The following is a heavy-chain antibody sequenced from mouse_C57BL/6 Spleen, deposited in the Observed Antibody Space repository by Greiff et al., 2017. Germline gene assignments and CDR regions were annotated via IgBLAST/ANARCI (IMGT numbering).Heavy chain of an antibody. CDR3: ARREGNSAWFAY. J-gene: IGHJ3*01. D-gene: IGHD2-1*01. V-gene: IGHV5-4*03. CDR2: ISDGGSYT. CDR1: GFTFSSYA. Sequence: VHLVESGGGLVKPGGSLKLSCAASGFTFSSYAMSWVRQTPETRLEWVATISDGGSYTYYPANVKGRFTFSRENAKNNLYLQMSHRKSEDTALYYCARREGNSAWFAYWGQGTLVTVSA.